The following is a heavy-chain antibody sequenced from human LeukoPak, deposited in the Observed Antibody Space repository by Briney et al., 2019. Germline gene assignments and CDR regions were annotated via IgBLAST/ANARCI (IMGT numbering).Heavy chain of an antibody. CDR1: GLPFSSYA. V-gene: IGHV3-30*18. D-gene: IGHD2-15*01. CDR3: AKSKFSCIGNICYSPDY. J-gene: IGHJ4*02. CDR2: ISYDGSNE. Sequence: PGRSLRLSCAASGLPFSSYAMHWVRQAPGKGLEWVALISYDGSNEHYADSVKGRFTISRDNSKNTLYLQVNSLRAEDTAVYYCAKSKFSCIGNICYSPDYWGQGTLVTVSS.